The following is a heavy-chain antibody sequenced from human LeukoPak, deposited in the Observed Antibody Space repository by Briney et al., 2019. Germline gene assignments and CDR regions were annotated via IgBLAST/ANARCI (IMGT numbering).Heavy chain of an antibody. Sequence: KSSETLSLTCTVSGDSISTSNSYWGWIRQPPGKGLEWIGSIYYSGNTYYNASLKSRVTISVDTSKNQFSLKLSSVTAADTAVYYCARNKASIAARWFDPWGQGTLVTVSS. V-gene: IGHV4-39*07. J-gene: IGHJ5*02. CDR1: GDSISTSNSY. CDR3: ARNKASIAARWFDP. CDR2: IYYSGNT. D-gene: IGHD6-6*01.